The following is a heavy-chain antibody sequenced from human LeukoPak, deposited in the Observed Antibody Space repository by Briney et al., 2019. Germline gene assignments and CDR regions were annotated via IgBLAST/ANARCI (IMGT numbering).Heavy chain of an antibody. CDR3: ARDPGSPPARGDYYFDY. CDR1: GGSVSSGDYC. CDR2: IYYTGST. J-gene: IGHJ4*02. V-gene: IGHV4-30-4*01. Sequence: SQTLSLTCTVSGGSVSSGDYCWSWIRQPPGKGLEWIGYIYYTGSTYYNPSLKSRVTISLDTSKNHFSLKLSSVTAADTAVYYCARDPGSPPARGDYYFDYWGQGTLVTVSS. D-gene: IGHD3-10*01.